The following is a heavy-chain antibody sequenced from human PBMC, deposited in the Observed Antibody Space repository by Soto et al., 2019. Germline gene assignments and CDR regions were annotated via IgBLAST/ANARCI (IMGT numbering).Heavy chain of an antibody. Sequence: EVQLLESGGGLVQPGGSLRLSCAASGFTFSSYAMSWVRQAPGKGLEWVSAISGSGGSTYYADSVKGRFTISRDNSKNTLYLQMNSLRAEDSAVYYCAKGYGGPMAFDIWGQGTMVTVSS. J-gene: IGHJ3*02. CDR1: GFTFSSYA. V-gene: IGHV3-23*01. D-gene: IGHD4-17*01. CDR2: ISGSGGST. CDR3: AKGYGGPMAFDI.